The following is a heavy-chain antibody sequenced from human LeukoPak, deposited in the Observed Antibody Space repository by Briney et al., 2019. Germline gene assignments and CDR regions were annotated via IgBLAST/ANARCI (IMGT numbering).Heavy chain of an antibody. D-gene: IGHD5-12*01. CDR3: ARELDPITRTEN. Sequence: SETLSLTCTVSGGSISSNYWRWIRQPAGKGLEWIGRIYTSGSTNYNPSLKSRVTMSVDTSKNQFSLKLSSVTAADTAVYYCARELDPITRTENWGQGTLVTVSS. CDR2: IYTSGST. V-gene: IGHV4-4*07. J-gene: IGHJ4*02. CDR1: GGSISSNY.